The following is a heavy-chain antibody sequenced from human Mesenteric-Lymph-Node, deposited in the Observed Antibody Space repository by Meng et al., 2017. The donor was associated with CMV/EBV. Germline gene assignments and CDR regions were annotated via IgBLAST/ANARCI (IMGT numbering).Heavy chain of an antibody. V-gene: IGHV2-5*01. Sequence: CTFSAFSLRTSGMGVGWIRQPPGKALEWLAVIYWNDDKRYSPSLKNRLTITKDTSKNQVVLTMTNMDPVETATYYCARYSSGWPEFDYWGQGTLVTSPQ. CDR3: ARYSSGWPEFDY. CDR2: IYWNDDK. CDR1: AFSLRTSGMG. J-gene: IGHJ4*02. D-gene: IGHD6-19*01.